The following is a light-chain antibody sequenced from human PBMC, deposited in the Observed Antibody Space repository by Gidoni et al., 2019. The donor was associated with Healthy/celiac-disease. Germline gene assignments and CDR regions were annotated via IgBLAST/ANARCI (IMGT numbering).Light chain of an antibody. Sequence: EIVMTQSPATLSVSPRERATLSCRASQSVSSNLAWYQQKPGQAPRLLIYGASTRATGIPARFSGSGSGTEFTLTISSLQSEDFAVYYCQQYNNWPPWTFXXXTKVEIK. J-gene: IGKJ1*01. CDR1: QSVSSN. V-gene: IGKV3-15*01. CDR3: QQYNNWPPWT. CDR2: GAS.